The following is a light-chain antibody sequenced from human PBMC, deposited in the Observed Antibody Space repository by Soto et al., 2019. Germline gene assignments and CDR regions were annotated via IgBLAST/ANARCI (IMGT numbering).Light chain of an antibody. CDR1: QSVGSY. J-gene: IGKJ2*01. Sequence: TQYPSTLSLSPGDTATLSCRASQSVGSYFDWYQKKNGKAPRRLIYDASSRAAGIPARLSGSGYETDLTITISRMQPEDFEVYYCQQYGSLSYTFGQGTKVDIK. CDR3: QQYGSLSYT. V-gene: IGKV3-20*01. CDR2: DAS.